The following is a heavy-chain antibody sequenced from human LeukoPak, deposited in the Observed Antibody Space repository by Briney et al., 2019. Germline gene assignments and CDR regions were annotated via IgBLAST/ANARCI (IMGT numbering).Heavy chain of an antibody. D-gene: IGHD3-22*01. CDR2: ISYSVST. Sequence: PSETLSLTCTVSGGSINTFYWSWFRQSPGKGLEWNGFISYSVSTNYDPSLKSRVTILLDTPKNQVSLKLSSVTAADTAVYYCASTARWLFFDSWGPGILVTVSS. V-gene: IGHV4-59*01. J-gene: IGHJ4*02. CDR1: GGSINTFY. CDR3: ASTARWLFFDS.